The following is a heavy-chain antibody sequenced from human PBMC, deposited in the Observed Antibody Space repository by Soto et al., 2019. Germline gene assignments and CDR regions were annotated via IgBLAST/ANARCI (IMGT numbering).Heavy chain of an antibody. D-gene: IGHD1-26*01. CDR1: GGTFSTYT. J-gene: IGHJ4*02. Sequence: QVQLVQSRAEVKKPGSSVKVSCKASGGTFSTYTISWVRQAPGQGLEWMGRIIPILGIANYAQKFQGRVTITADKSTSTAYIELSSLRSEDTAVYSCARESGSYYFVTGYWGQGTLVTVSS. CDR3: ARESGSYYFVTGY. CDR2: IIPILGIA. V-gene: IGHV1-69*08.